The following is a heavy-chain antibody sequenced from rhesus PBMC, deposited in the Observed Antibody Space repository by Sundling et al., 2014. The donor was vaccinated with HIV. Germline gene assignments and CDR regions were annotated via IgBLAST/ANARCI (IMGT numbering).Heavy chain of an antibody. Sequence: QVQLQESGPGLVKPSETLSLTCAVSGDSIRSTFWSWIRQPPGKGLEWIGHISGSAGNTDYNPSLKSRVTISTDTSKNHFSLRLRSVTVADTAVYFCARGRTIAVFDSWGQGVPVTVSS. CDR1: GDSIRSTF. J-gene: IGHJ4*01. D-gene: IGHD6-37*01. CDR3: ARGRTIAVFDS. V-gene: IGHV4-173*01. CDR2: ISGSAGNT.